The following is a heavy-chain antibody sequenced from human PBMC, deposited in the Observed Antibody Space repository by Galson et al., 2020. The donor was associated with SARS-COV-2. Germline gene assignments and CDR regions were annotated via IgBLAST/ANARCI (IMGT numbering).Heavy chain of an antibody. CDR1: GFTFSSYA. V-gene: IGHV3-23*01. CDR3: AKVPYYYDSSGYYYDGFTAIDY. J-gene: IGHJ4*02. CDR2: ISGSVGST. D-gene: IGHD3-22*01. Sequence: GGSLRLSCAASGFTFSSYAMSWVRQAPGKGLEWVSAISGSVGSTYYADSVKGRFTISRDNSKNTLYLQMNSLRAEDTAVYYCAKVPYYYDSSGYYYDGFTAIDYWGQGTLVTVSS.